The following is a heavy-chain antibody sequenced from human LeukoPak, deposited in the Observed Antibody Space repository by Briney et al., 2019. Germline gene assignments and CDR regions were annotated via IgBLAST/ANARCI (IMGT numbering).Heavy chain of an antibody. V-gene: IGHV3-30*02. J-gene: IGHJ4*02. CDR1: GFTFDDYA. D-gene: IGHD6-19*01. CDR3: AKDWSYSGWSYYFDY. Sequence: PGGSLRLSCAASGFTFDDYAMHWVRQAPGKGLEWVAFIRYDASNKYYADSVKGRFTISRDNSKNTLYLQMNSLRPEDTAVYYCAKDWSYSGWSYYFDYWGQGTLVTVSS. CDR2: IRYDASNK.